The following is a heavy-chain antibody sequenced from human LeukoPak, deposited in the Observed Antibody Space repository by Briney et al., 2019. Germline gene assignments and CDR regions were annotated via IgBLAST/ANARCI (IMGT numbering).Heavy chain of an antibody. D-gene: IGHD3-10*01. CDR2: IHYSGST. CDR3: ARDLRPYYGSGSSSNWFDP. CDR1: GGSISSYY. V-gene: IGHV4-59*01. Sequence: ETLSLTCTVSGGSISSYYWSWIRQPPGKGLEWIGYIHYSGSTNYNPSLKSRVTISVDTSKNQFSLKLSSVTAADTAVYYCARDLRPYYGSGSSSNWFDPWGQGTLVTVSS. J-gene: IGHJ5*02.